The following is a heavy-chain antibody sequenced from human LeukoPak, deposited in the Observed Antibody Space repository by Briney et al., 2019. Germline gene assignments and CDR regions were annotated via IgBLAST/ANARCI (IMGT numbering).Heavy chain of an antibody. CDR2: ISGSGGST. Sequence: GGSLRLSCAASGFTFSSYAMSWVRQAPGKGLEWVSGISGSGGSTYYADSVKGRFTISRDNSKNTLYLQMNSLRAEDTAVYYCAKVINSYGPWYYGMDVWGQGTTVTVSS. CDR3: AKVINSYGPWYYGMDV. CDR1: GFTFSSYA. V-gene: IGHV3-23*01. J-gene: IGHJ6*02. D-gene: IGHD5-18*01.